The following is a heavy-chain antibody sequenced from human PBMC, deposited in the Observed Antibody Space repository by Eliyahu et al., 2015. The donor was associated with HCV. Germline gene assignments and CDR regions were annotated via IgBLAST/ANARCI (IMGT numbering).Heavy chain of an antibody. D-gene: IGHD2-21*02. V-gene: IGHV3-15*01. J-gene: IGHJ4*02. Sequence: EVQLVESGGGLVEPGGSLRLSCAASGFNFIIXWMAWVRQAPGKGLEWVGRIKSHAGGGTIDYSAPVKGRFTISRDDSRNTLYLQINSLKSEDTAMYYCVAVVTGTPTAPILDFWGQGTLVTVSS. CDR1: GFNFIIXW. CDR3: VAVVTGTPTAPILDF. CDR2: IKSHAGGGTI.